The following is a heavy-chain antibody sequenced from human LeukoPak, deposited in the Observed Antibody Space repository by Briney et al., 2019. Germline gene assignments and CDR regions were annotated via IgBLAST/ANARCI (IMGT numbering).Heavy chain of an antibody. V-gene: IGHV1-2*02. CDR3: ARAAGHYDFWSGYYRPEEDY. CDR1: GYTFTGYY. D-gene: IGHD3-3*01. CDR2: INPNSGGT. Sequence: ASVTVSFTASGYTFTGYYMHWVRQAPGQGLEWMGWINPNSGGTNYAQKFQGRVTMTRDTSISTAYMELSRLRSDDTAVYYCARAAGHYDFWSGYYRPEEDYWGQGTLVTVSS. J-gene: IGHJ4*02.